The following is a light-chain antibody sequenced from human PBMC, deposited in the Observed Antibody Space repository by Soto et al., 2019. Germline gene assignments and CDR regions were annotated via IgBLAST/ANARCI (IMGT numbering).Light chain of an antibody. CDR1: QSVSSY. CDR2: DAS. J-gene: IGKJ4*01. V-gene: IGKV3-11*01. CDR3: QQRSNWLT. Sequence: EIVLTQSPATLSLSPGERATLSCRASQSVSSYLAWYQQKPGQAPRLLIYDASNRATGIPARFSGSGSGTDFTLTISSLEPEDFAVYYCQQRSNWLTFGGCTNVEIK.